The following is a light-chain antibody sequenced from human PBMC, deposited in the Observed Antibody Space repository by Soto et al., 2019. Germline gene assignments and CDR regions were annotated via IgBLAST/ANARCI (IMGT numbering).Light chain of an antibody. J-gene: IGKJ4*01. Sequence: DIQMTQSPSSLSASVGDRVTITCQASQDISNYLNWYQQKPGKGPKLVIYDASNLERGVSSRFTESGSSTEFTFDITSVQPEDIATYYCQQYDNLPLTVGGGTKVEIK. CDR2: DAS. V-gene: IGKV1-33*01. CDR1: QDISNY. CDR3: QQYDNLPLT.